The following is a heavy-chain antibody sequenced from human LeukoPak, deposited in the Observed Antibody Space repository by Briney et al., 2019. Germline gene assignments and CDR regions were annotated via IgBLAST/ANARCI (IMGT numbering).Heavy chain of an antibody. J-gene: IGHJ5*02. CDR1: GGSLSSGDYY. D-gene: IGHD3-10*01. CDR2: IYYSGST. Sequence: SETLSLTCTVSGGSLSSGDYYWSWIRQPPGTGLEWIGYIYYSGSTYYNPSLKSRVTISVDTSKNQFSLKLSSVTAADTAVYYCARGVYGSGIDNWFDPWGQGTLVTVSS. CDR3: ARGVYGSGIDNWFDP. V-gene: IGHV4-30-4*08.